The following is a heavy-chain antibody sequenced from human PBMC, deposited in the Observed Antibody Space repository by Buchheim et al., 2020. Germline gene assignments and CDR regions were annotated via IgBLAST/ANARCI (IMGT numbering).Heavy chain of an antibody. D-gene: IGHD2-2*01. V-gene: IGHV3-30*18. CDR2: ISYDGSNK. CDR1: GFTFSSYG. Sequence: QVQLVESGGGVVQPGRSLRLSCAASGFTFSSYGMHWVRQAPGKGLEWVAVISYDGSNKYYADSVKGRFTISRDNSKNTLSLQMNSLRVEDTAVYYCAKVKLEYQLLLCGMDVWGQGTT. J-gene: IGHJ6*02. CDR3: AKVKLEYQLLLCGMDV.